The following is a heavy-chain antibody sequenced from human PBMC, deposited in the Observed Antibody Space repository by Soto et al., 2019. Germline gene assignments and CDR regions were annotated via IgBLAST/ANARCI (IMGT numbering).Heavy chain of an antibody. CDR2: MNPNSGNT. CDR3: ARAPHRLERTNYAGGWFDP. J-gene: IGHJ5*02. V-gene: IGHV1-8*01. D-gene: IGHD4-4*01. Sequence: QVQLVQSGAEVKKPGASVKVSCKASGYTFTSYDINWVRQATGQGLELMGWMNPNSGNTGYPQKFQGRVTMTKNTSISTADMELSSLRLEDTAVYYGARAPHRLERTNYAGGWFDPWGQGTLVTVSS. CDR1: GYTFTSYD.